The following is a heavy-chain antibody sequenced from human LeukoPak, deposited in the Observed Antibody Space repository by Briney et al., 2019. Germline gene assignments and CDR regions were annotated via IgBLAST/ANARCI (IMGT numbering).Heavy chain of an antibody. CDR3: AKDACVGDCNFLFDY. V-gene: IGHV3-23*01. CDR1: GFTFSSHA. D-gene: IGHD2-21*02. J-gene: IGHJ4*02. Sequence: PGGSLRLSCATSGFTFSSHAMSWVRQAPGKGLEWVATISGSGGSTYYANSVKGRFTISRDNSKNTLYLQMNSLRAEDSAVYYCAKDACVGDCNFLFDYWGQGTLVAVSS. CDR2: ISGSGGST.